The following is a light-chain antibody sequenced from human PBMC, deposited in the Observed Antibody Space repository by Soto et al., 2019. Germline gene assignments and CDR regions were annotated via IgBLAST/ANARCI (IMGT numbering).Light chain of an antibody. CDR1: QSISNW. V-gene: IGKV1-5*01. J-gene: IGKJ1*01. Sequence: DIQMTQSPSTLSASVGDRVTITCGAGQSISNWLAWYQQKPGKAPKLLIHDASTLDRGVPSRFSGSGSGTEVTLSISSLQTDDFATYYCQHSGTFGQGTKVEIK. CDR3: QHSGT. CDR2: DAS.